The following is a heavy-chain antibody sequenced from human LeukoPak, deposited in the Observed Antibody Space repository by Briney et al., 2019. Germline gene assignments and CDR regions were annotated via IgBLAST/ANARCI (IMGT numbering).Heavy chain of an antibody. CDR3: ARHIGGGIEDMDV. CDR2: IYVTGNR. CDR1: GFTVSSNY. V-gene: IGHV4-59*08. Sequence: GSLRLSCAASGFTVSSNYMSWVRQAPGKGLEWIGYIYVTGNRYNPYLQSRVTISVDTSRNQFFLKMSSVTAADTAVYYCARHIGGGIEDMDVWGKGTKVTVSS. J-gene: IGHJ6*03. D-gene: IGHD3-16*02.